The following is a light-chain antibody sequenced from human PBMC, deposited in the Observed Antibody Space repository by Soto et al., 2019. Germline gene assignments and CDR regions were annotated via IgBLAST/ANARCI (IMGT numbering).Light chain of an antibody. CDR2: DAY. CDR3: QQRSNWPWT. Sequence: EVVLTQSPVTLSLSPGERATLSCRASQSFRGLLAWYQQKPGQAPRLLIYDAYNRATGIPARFSGSGSGTDFTLTISSLEPEDFAVYYCQQRSNWPWTFGQGTKVDIK. V-gene: IGKV3-11*01. CDR1: QSFRGL. J-gene: IGKJ1*01.